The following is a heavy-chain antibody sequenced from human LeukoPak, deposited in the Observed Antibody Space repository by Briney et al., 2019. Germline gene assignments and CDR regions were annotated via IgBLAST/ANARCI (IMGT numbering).Heavy chain of an antibody. Sequence: GGSLRLSCAASGFTFTSYWMSWMRQAPGKGLQWVANIKHDGSEHYYVDSVKGRFTISRDNAKNSLYLQMNSLGVEDTAVYYCKSGGAAPGNFDYWGQGALVTVSS. D-gene: IGHD6-13*01. CDR2: IKHDGSEH. CDR3: KSGGAAPGNFDY. J-gene: IGHJ4*02. CDR1: GFTFTSYW. V-gene: IGHV3-7*01.